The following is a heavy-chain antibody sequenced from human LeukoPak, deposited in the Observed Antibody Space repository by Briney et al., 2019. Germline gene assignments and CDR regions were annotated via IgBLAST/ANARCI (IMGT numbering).Heavy chain of an antibody. D-gene: IGHD6-19*01. Sequence: GGSLRLSCAASGFTFSTYAMNWVRQAPGKGLEWVSTISGIDTFYADSVKGRFTISRGNSKNTLYLQMISLRAEDTAVYCCTKDAPDSGGWFFFDSWGQGTLVTVSS. CDR2: ISGIDT. V-gene: IGHV3-23*01. CDR3: TKDAPDSGGWFFFDS. J-gene: IGHJ4*02. CDR1: GFTFSTYA.